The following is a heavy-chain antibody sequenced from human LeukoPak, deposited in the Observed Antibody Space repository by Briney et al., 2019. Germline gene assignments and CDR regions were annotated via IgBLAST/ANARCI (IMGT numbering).Heavy chain of an antibody. J-gene: IGHJ4*02. V-gene: IGHV3-30-3*01. CDR2: ISYDGSNK. Sequence: GGSLRLSCAASGFTFSSYAMHWVRQAPGKGLEWVAVISYDGSNKYYADSVEGRFTISRDNSKNTLYLQMNSLRAEDTAVYYCARDRTLPDYGDYQYYFDYWGQGTLVTVSS. CDR3: ARDRTLPDYGDYQYYFDY. CDR1: GFTFSSYA. D-gene: IGHD4-17*01.